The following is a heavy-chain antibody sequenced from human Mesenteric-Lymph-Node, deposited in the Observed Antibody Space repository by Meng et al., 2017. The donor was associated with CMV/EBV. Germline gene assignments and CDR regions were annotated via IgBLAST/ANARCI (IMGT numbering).Heavy chain of an antibody. D-gene: IGHD3-22*01. CDR3: ARARDSSGYYYPYYYYGMDV. J-gene: IGHJ6*02. CDR2: IIPIFGTA. CDR1: GSTFSSYA. V-gene: IGHV1-69*05. Sequence: SVKVSCKASGSTFSSYAISWVRQAPGQGLEWMGGIIPIFGTANYAQKFQGRVTITTDESTSTAYMELSSLRSEDTAVYYCARARDSSGYYYPYYYYGMDVWGQGTTVTVSS.